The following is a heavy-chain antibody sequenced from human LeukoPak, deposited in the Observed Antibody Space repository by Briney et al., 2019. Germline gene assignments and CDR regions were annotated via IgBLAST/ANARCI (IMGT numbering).Heavy chain of an antibody. CDR1: GFTFSSYS. D-gene: IGHD3-22*01. CDR2: ISSSDSTI. V-gene: IGHV3-48*04. Sequence: PGGSLRLSCAASGFTFSSYSMNWVRQAPGKGLEWVSYISSSDSTIYYADSVKGRFTISRDNAKNSLYLQMNSLRAEDTAVYYCARYYSSGYYSNYWGQGTLVTVSS. CDR3: ARYYSSGYYSNY. J-gene: IGHJ4*02.